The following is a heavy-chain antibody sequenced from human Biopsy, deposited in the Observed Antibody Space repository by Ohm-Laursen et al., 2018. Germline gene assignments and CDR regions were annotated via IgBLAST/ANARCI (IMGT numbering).Heavy chain of an antibody. J-gene: IGHJ4*02. CDR2: FALENGKT. CDR3: AADINVWNVNY. CDR1: GYTLTELS. D-gene: IGHD1-1*01. Sequence: ASEKASCKVYGYTLTELSMHWVRQAPGKGLEWMGGFALENGKTVYAQNFQARVSMTEHTSTDTAYMELRSLRSEDTAVYYCAADINVWNVNYCGQGTLVTVPS. V-gene: IGHV1-24*01.